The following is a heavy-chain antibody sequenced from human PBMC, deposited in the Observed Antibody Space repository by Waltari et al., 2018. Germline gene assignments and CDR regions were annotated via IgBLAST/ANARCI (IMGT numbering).Heavy chain of an antibody. CDR3: ARNSGNYFFFY. V-gene: IGHV4-38-2*01. CDR2: IYHSGGT. Sequence: QVQLQESGPGLVKPSETLSLTCAVSGYSISRGYFWGWIRQPPGKGLEWIGSIYHSGGTYYNPSLNSRVTISVDTSKNQFSLKLSSVTAADTAVYYCARNSGNYFFFYWGQGTLVTVSS. D-gene: IGHD1-26*01. J-gene: IGHJ4*02. CDR1: GYSISRGYF.